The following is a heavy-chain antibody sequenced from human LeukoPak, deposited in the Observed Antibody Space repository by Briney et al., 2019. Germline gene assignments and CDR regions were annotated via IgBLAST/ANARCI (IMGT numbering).Heavy chain of an antibody. D-gene: IGHD1-26*01. CDR3: ERGRSYLRIKPGPNAFDI. CDR1: GGSISSGYY. CDR2: IYHSGST. J-gene: IGHJ3*02. Sequence: SETLSLTCTVSGGSISSGYYWGWIRQPPGKGLEWIGSIYHSGSTYYNPSLKSRVTISVDTCTNQFSLKLSSVTAADTAVYYCERGRSYLRIKPGPNAFDIWGQGTMVTVSS. V-gene: IGHV4-38-2*02.